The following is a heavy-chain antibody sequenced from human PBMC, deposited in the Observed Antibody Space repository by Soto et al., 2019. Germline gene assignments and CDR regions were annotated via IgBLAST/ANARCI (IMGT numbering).Heavy chain of an antibody. V-gene: IGHV5-51*01. J-gene: IGHJ3*02. CDR3: ARLYRSGGSCYAHAFDI. D-gene: IGHD2-15*01. CDR2: IYPGDSDT. CDR1: GYSFTSYW. Sequence: GESLKISCKGSGYSFTSYWIGWVRQMPGKGLEWMGIIYPGDSDTRYSPSFQGQVTISADKSISTAYLQWSSLKASDTAMYYCARLYRSGGSCYAHAFDIWGQGTMVTVSS.